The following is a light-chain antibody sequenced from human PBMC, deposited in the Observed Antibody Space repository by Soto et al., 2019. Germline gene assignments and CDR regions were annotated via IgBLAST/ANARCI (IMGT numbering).Light chain of an antibody. CDR3: QQFSSYPLN. J-gene: IGKJ4*01. Sequence: DIQMTQFPLSLSASVGDRVTITFLASQTIRSHLNWYQQKPGEAPKIVIYATSTLQSGVPSRFSGSVSGTDFTLTISSLQPEDFAVYYCQQFSSYPLNFGGGTKVDIK. CDR1: QTIRSH. V-gene: IGKV1-9*01. CDR2: ATS.